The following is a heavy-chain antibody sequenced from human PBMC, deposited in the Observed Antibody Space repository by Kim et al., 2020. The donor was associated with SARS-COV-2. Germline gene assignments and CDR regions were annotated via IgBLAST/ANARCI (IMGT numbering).Heavy chain of an antibody. CDR1: GFTFSSYA. V-gene: IGHV3-23*03. J-gene: IGHJ4*02. D-gene: IGHD5-12*01. Sequence: GGSLRLSCAASGFTFSSYAMSWVRQAPGKGLEWVSVIYSGGSSTYYADSVKGRFTISRDNSKNTLYLQMNSLRAEDTAVYYCAKETQAWTLDYWGQGTLVTVSS. CDR3: AKETQAWTLDY. CDR2: IYSGGSST.